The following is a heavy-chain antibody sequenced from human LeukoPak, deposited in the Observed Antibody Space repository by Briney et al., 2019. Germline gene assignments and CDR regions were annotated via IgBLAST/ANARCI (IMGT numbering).Heavy chain of an antibody. CDR2: IYYSGST. J-gene: IGHJ3*02. D-gene: IGHD1-26*01. V-gene: IGHV4-61*08. CDR1: GGSISSGDCY. CDR3: ARDGVGATFRDAFDI. Sequence: SETLSLTCTVSGGSISSGDCYWSWIRQPPGKGLEWIGYIYYSGSTNYNPSLKSRVTISVDKSKNQFSLKLSSVTAADTAVYYCARDGVGATFRDAFDIWGQGTMVTVSS.